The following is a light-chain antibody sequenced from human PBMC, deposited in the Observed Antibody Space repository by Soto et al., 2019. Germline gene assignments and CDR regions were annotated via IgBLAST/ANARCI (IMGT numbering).Light chain of an antibody. Sequence: EIVLTQSPGTLSLSPGERATLSCRASQSVSGSKLAWYQQKPGQAPRLLLYDASARATGIPDRISGSESGTDCTLTLSRLEPEDFALYYCQQYVGSPVTFGRGPKLEI. CDR1: QSVSGSK. CDR2: DAS. J-gene: IGKJ2*01. CDR3: QQYVGSPVT. V-gene: IGKV3-20*01.